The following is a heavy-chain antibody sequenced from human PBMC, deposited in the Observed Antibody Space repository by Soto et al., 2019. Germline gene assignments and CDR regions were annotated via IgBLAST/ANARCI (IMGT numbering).Heavy chain of an antibody. CDR3: AKDLRYYDTKNGVDP. CDR2: ISGSGGST. J-gene: IGHJ5*02. V-gene: IGHV3-23*01. CDR1: GFTFSSYA. Sequence: PGGSLRLSCAASGFTFSSYAMSWVRQAPGKGLEWVSAISGSGGSTYYADSVKGRFTISRDNSKNTLYLQMNSLRAEDTAVYYCAKDLRYYDTKNGVDPWGQGTLVTVSS. D-gene: IGHD3-22*01.